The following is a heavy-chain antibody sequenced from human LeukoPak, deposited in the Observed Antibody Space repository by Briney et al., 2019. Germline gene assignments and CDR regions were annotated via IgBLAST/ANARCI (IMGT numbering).Heavy chain of an antibody. J-gene: IGHJ6*03. CDR3: ARGRGASSGSGSHGTTSSYYMDV. CDR1: GYILTTYA. V-gene: IGHV7-4-1*02. Sequence: ASVKVSCKASGYILTTYAMNWVRQAPGQGLEWMGWINTNTGNPTYAQGFTGRFVFSLDTSVSTAHLQISSLKAEDTAVYFCARGRGASSGSGSHGTTSSYYMDVWGKGTTVTVSS. CDR2: INTNTGNP. D-gene: IGHD3-10*01.